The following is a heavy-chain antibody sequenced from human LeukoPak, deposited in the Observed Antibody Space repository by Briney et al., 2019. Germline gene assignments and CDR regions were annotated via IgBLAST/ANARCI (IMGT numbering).Heavy chain of an antibody. CDR2: VNLQDST. V-gene: IGHV4-4*02. J-gene: IGHJ4*02. CDR1: GGSFSNTNW. CDR3: AREGGPYRPLDY. Sequence: SETLSLTCGVSGGSFSNTNWWTLVRHPPGKGLEWIGEVNLQDSTIYTQSLKSRVAISVDNSENHLSLKLNSVTAADTAVYYCAREGGPYRPLDYSGQGTLVTVAS.